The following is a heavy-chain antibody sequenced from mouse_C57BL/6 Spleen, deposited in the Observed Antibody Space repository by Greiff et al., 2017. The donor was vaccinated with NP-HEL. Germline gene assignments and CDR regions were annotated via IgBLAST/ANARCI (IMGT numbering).Heavy chain of an antibody. V-gene: IGHV1-26*01. CDR2: INPNNGGT. J-gene: IGHJ3*01. CDR1: GYTFTDYY. CDR3: ARYWFAY. Sequence: EVQLQQSGPELVKPGASVKISCKASGYTFTDYYMNWVKQSHGKSLEWIGDINPNNGGTSYNQKFKGKATLTVDKSSSTAYMELRSLTSEDSAVYYCARYWFAYWGQETLVTVSA.